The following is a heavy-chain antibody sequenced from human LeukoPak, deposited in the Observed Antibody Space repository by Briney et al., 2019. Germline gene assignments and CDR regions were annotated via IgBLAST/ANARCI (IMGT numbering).Heavy chain of an antibody. D-gene: IGHD1-26*01. CDR1: GLTFRNYG. CDR2: IWYDGSNQ. V-gene: IGHV3-33*01. J-gene: IGHJ4*02. CDR3: ATDRNSGKYYDY. Sequence: GGSLRLSCAASGLTFRNYGMHWVRQAPGKGLEWVAVIWYDGSNQYYVDSVKGRFTVSRDNAKNTLYLQMNSLRAEGTAVYYCATDRNSGKYYDYWGQGTLVTVSS.